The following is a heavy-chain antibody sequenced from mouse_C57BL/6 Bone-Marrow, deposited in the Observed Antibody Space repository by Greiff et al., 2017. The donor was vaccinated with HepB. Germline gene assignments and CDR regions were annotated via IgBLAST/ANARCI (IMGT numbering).Heavy chain of an antibody. CDR2: IYPRSGNT. J-gene: IGHJ1*03. D-gene: IGHD2-2*01. V-gene: IGHV1-81*01. CDR3: ARDGATMVTTEDWYFDV. Sequence: QVQLQQSGAELARPGASVKLSCKASGYTFTSYGISWVKQRTGQGLEWIGEIYPRSGNTYYNEKFKGKATLTADKSSSTAYMELRSLTSEDSAVYFCARDGATMVTTEDWYFDVWGTGTTVTVSS. CDR1: GYTFTSYG.